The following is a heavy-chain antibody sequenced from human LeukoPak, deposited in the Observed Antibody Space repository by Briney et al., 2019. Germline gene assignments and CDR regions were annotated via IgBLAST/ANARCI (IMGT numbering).Heavy chain of an antibody. J-gene: IGHJ4*02. Sequence: GASVKVSCKASGGTFSSYAISWVRQAPGQGLEWMGGIIPIFGTANYAQKFQGRVTITADESTSTAYMELSSLRSEDTAVYYCARAPTSRDGYNSEFDYWGQGTLVTVSS. D-gene: IGHD5-24*01. V-gene: IGHV1-69*13. CDR3: ARAPTSRDGYNSEFDY. CDR1: GGTFSSYA. CDR2: IIPIFGTA.